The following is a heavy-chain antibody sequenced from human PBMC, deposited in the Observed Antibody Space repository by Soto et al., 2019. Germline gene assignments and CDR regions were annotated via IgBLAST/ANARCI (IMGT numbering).Heavy chain of an antibody. V-gene: IGHV1-3*01. Sequence: ASVKVSCKASGYTFTSYAMHWVRQAPGQRLEWMGWINAGNGNTKYSQKFQGRVTITRDTSASTAYMELSSLRSEDTAVYYCASGKTGSGVPVGGYYYGMDVWGQGTTVTVSS. D-gene: IGHD3-10*01. CDR2: INAGNGNT. J-gene: IGHJ6*02. CDR3: ASGKTGSGVPVGGYYYGMDV. CDR1: GYTFTSYA.